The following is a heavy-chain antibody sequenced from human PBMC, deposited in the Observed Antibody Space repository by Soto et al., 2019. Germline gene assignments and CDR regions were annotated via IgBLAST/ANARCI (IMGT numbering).Heavy chain of an antibody. CDR3: ARDRVITSAQSGVLDFSYYGMDV. D-gene: IGHD3-22*01. Sequence: SETLSLTCTVSGGSISSYFWSWIRQPPGKGLEWIGCIYYSGTTNYNPSLKSRVTISVDTSKNQFSLKVNSVTAADTAVYYCARDRVITSAQSGVLDFSYYGMDVWGQGTTVTVSS. CDR2: IYYSGTT. J-gene: IGHJ6*02. V-gene: IGHV4-59*01. CDR1: GGSISSYF.